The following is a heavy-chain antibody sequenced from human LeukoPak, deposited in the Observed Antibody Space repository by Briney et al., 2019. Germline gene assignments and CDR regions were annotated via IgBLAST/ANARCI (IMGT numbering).Heavy chain of an antibody. D-gene: IGHD2-21*02. CDR1: GYTFNNFD. CDR3: ARDRESMVVTAMVWFDP. Sequence: ASVKVSCKASGYTFNNFDIDRIRQAPGQGLEWMGSMTPKSGDTDLAQKFQGRVTMTRDTSLNTAYLAVSSLTSDDTAVYYCARDRESMVVTAMVWFDPWGQGTLSPSPQ. V-gene: IGHV1-8*02. J-gene: IGHJ5*02. CDR2: MTPKSGDT.